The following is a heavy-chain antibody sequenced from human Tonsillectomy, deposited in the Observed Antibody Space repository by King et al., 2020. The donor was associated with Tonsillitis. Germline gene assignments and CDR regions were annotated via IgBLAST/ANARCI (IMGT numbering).Heavy chain of an antibody. D-gene: IGHD3-10*01. CDR2: ISGSGGST. CDR1: GFTFSSYA. CDR3: AKMGARINVLRGVPDFYYYGMDV. J-gene: IGHJ6*02. Sequence: VQLVESGGGLVQPGGSLRLYCAASGFTFSSYAMSWVRQAPGKGLEWVSAISGSGGSTYYADSVKGRFTISRDNSKNTLYLQMNSLRAEDTAVYYCAKMGARINVLRGVPDFYYYGMDVWGQGTTVTVSS. V-gene: IGHV3-23*04.